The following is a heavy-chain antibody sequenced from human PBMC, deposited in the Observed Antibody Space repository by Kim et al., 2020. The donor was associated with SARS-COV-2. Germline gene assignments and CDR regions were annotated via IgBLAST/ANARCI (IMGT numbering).Heavy chain of an antibody. V-gene: IGHV3-9*01. Sequence: GGSLRLSCAASGFTFGDYAMHWVRQAPGKGLEWVSGISWNSGSIGYADSVKGRFTISRDNAKNSLYLQMNSLRAEDTALYYCAKGVTLGYCSSTSCYTEEYFDYWGQGTLVTVSS. CDR1: GFTFGDYA. J-gene: IGHJ4*02. D-gene: IGHD2-2*02. CDR2: ISWNSGSI. CDR3: AKGVTLGYCSSTSCYTEEYFDY.